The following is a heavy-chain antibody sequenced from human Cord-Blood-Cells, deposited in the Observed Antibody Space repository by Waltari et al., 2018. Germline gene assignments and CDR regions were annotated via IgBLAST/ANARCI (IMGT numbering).Heavy chain of an antibody. CDR2: IYSGGST. Sequence: EVQLVESGGGLIQPGGSLRLSCAASGFTVSSNYMSWVRQAPGKGLGWVSVIYSGGSTYYADSVKGRFTISRDNSKNTLYLQMNSLRAEDTAVYYCARSPKGRGGAAAYWGQGTLVTVSS. J-gene: IGHJ4*02. V-gene: IGHV3-53*01. CDR1: GFTVSSNY. D-gene: IGHD6-13*01. CDR3: ARSPKGRGGAAAY.